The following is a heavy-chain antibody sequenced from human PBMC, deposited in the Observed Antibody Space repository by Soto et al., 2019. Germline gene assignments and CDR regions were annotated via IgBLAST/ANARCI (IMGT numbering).Heavy chain of an antibody. CDR3: ARARSCDYVTD. Sequence: QVQLQESGPGLVKPSQTLSLTCTVFGGSVSSGDDYWSWIRQPPGKGLEWIGSVSYSGETYYTPSHKSRIALFVDTAMNSFSLSVSSVTDADTAVYYCARARSCDYVTDWGRGTLVTVSS. CDR1: GGSVSSGDDY. J-gene: IGHJ4*02. D-gene: IGHD4-17*01. V-gene: IGHV4-30-4*01. CDR2: VSYSGET.